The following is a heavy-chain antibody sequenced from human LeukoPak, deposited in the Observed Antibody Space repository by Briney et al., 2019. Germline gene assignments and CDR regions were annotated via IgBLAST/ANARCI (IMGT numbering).Heavy chain of an antibody. V-gene: IGHV4-30-4*01. J-gene: IGHJ4*02. Sequence: PSETLSLTCTVSGGSISSGDYYWSWIRQPPGKGLEWIGYIYYSGSTYYNPSLKSRVTISVDTSKNQFPLKLSSVTAADTAVYYCAREAEYEYYYDSSGYYMDYWGRGTLVTVSS. CDR3: AREAEYEYYYDSSGYYMDY. CDR1: GGSISSGDYY. CDR2: IYYSGST. D-gene: IGHD3-22*01.